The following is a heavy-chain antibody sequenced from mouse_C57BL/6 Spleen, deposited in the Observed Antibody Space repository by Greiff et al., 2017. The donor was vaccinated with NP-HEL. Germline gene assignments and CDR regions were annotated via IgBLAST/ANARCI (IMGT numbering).Heavy chain of an antibody. CDR1: GYSITSDY. CDR2: ISYSGST. Sequence: DVQLQESGPGLAKPSQTLSLTCSVTGYSITSDYWNWIRKFPGNKLEYMGYISYSGSTYYNPSLKSRISITRDTSKNQYYLQLNSVTTEDTATYYCARGLDYYGSSPYYFDYWGQGTTLTVSS. D-gene: IGHD1-1*01. J-gene: IGHJ2*01. V-gene: IGHV3-8*01. CDR3: ARGLDYYGSSPYYFDY.